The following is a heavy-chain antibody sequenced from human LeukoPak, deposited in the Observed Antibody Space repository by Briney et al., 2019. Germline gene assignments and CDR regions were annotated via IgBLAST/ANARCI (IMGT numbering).Heavy chain of an antibody. D-gene: IGHD4-17*01. J-gene: IGHJ1*01. CDR2: VYPGDSDT. CDR1: GYSFTTYW. Sequence: GESLKISCKGSGYSFTTYWIGWVRQMPGKGLEWMGIVYPGDSDTTYSPSFQGQVTISADKSISTAYLQWSGLTASDTAMYYYARLADGDFHHWGQGTLVTVSS. V-gene: IGHV5-51*01. CDR3: ARLADGDFHH.